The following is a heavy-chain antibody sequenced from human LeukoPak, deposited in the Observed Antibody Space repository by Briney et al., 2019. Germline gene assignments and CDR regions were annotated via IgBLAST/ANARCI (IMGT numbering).Heavy chain of an antibody. CDR3: ACFYGPPFDY. CDR2: ISYDGSNK. D-gene: IGHD3-16*01. J-gene: IGHJ4*02. CDR1: GFTFSSYA. V-gene: IGHV3-30*04. Sequence: GRSLRLSCAASGFTFSSYAMHWVRQAPGKGLEWVAVISYDGSNKYHADSVKGRFTISRDNSKHTLYLQMNSLRAEDTAVYYCACFYGPPFDYWGQGTLVTVSS.